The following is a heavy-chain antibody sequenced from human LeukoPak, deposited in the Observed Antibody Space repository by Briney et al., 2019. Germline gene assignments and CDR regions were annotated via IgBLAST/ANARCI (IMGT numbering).Heavy chain of an antibody. V-gene: IGHV3-30*02. CDR2: IRYDGSNK. CDR1: AFTFDNYG. CDR3: AKGRSQTDY. Sequence: GGSLRLSCAASAFTFDNYGMHWVRQAPGKGLEWVAFIRYDGSNKYYADSVKGRFTISRDNSKSTLFLQMNSLRVEDAAVYYCAKGRSQTDYWGQGTLVTVSS. D-gene: IGHD1-26*01. J-gene: IGHJ4*02.